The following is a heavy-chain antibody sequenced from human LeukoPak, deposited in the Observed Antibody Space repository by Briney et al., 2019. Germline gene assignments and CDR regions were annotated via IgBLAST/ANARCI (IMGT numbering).Heavy chain of an antibody. CDR2: ISVSGNSM. CDR1: GFTFNTYS. CDR3: ARKNYDKMDI. J-gene: IGHJ6*03. V-gene: IGHV3-48*01. Sequence: PGGSLRLSCVGSGFTFNTYSMNWVRQAAGKGLECISYISVSGNSMQYADSVKGRFSISRDSAKNSLYLQMNNLRAEDTAVYYCARKNYDKMDIWGKGTTVTVSS.